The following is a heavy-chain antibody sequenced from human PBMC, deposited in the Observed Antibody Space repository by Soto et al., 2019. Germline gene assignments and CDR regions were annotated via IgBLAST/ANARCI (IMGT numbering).Heavy chain of an antibody. CDR2: ISSDGSNK. CDR1: GFTFSSYG. CDR3: AKAQYYDFWSGYYFDY. Sequence: QVQLVESGGGVVQPGRSLRLSCAASGFTFSSYGMHWVRQAPGKGLEWVAVISSDGSNKYYADSVKGRFTISRDNAKNTLYLQMNSLRAEDTAVYYCAKAQYYDFWSGYYFDYWGQGTLVTVSS. J-gene: IGHJ4*02. D-gene: IGHD3-3*01. V-gene: IGHV3-30*18.